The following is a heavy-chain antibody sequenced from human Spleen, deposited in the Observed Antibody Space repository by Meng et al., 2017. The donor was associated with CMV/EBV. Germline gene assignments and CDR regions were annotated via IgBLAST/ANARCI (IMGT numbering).Heavy chain of an antibody. J-gene: IGHJ6*02. D-gene: IGHD2-2*01. Sequence: GGSLRLSCAASGFTFSSYAMHWVRQAPGKGLEWVAVISYDGSNKYYADSVKGRFTISRDNSKNTLYLQMNSLRAEDTAVYYCARDPDIVVVPAAIPRNYYYYGMDVWGQGTTVTVSS. CDR2: ISYDGSNK. CDR1: GFTFSSYA. V-gene: IGHV3-30*04. CDR3: ARDPDIVVVPAAIPRNYYYYGMDV.